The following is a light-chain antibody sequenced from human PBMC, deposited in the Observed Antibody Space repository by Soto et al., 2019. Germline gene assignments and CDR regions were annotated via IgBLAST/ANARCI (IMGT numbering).Light chain of an antibody. CDR3: QQYGSSRFT. CDR2: GAS. J-gene: IGKJ5*01. CDR1: HSVGIN. V-gene: IGKV3-20*01. Sequence: IVMTQSPSTLSLSPGERAALSWRASHSVGINLAWYQQRPGQAPRLLSYGASSRATGIPDRFSGSGSGTEFTLTISRLEPEDFEVYYCQQYGSSRFTFGQGTRLEIK.